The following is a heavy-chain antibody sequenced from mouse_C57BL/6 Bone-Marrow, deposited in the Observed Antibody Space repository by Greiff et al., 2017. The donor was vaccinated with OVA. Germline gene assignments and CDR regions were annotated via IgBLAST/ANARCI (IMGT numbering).Heavy chain of an antibody. CDR3: TREDYYGSSYLDY. Sequence: QVHVKQSGAELVRPGASVTLSCKASGYTFTDYEMHWVKQTPVHGLEWIGAIDPETGGTAYNQKFKGKAILTADKSSSTAYMELRSLTSEDSAVYYSTREDYYGSSYLDYWGQGTTLTVSS. J-gene: IGHJ2*01. V-gene: IGHV1-15*01. D-gene: IGHD1-1*01. CDR1: GYTFTDYE. CDR2: IDPETGGT.